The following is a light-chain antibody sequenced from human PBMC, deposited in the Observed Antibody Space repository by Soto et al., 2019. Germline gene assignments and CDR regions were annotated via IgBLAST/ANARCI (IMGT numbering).Light chain of an antibody. Sequence: QSALTQPASVSGFPGQSITISCTGTSSDVGGYNYVSWYQQHPGRAPKLMIYEVSNRPSGFSNRFSGSKSGNTASLTISGLQAEDEADYHCSSYTSSSTLDVFGTGTKVTVL. J-gene: IGLJ1*01. CDR3: SSYTSSSTLDV. CDR1: SSDVGGYNY. CDR2: EVS. V-gene: IGLV2-14*01.